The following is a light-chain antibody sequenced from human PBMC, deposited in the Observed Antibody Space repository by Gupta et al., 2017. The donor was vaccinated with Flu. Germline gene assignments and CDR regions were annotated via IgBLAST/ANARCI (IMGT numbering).Light chain of an antibody. CDR2: DVG. CDR1: ISDIGGYNY. J-gene: IGLJ2*01. CDR3: ASYNGSRTI. V-gene: IGLV2-14*03. Sequence: HSALTQPASLSGSPGQSITISCTGTISDIGGYNYVYWYQQHPGRAPELSMYDVGRRHSGVSDRVSGAKSGNTASLTISGLQTEDEADDYCASYNGSRTIFGEGTKLTVL.